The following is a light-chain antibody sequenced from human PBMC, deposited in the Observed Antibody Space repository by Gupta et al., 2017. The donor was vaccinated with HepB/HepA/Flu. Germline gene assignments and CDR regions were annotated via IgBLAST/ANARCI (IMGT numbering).Light chain of an antibody. V-gene: IGKV4-1*01. CDR3: QQYYGVPYA. J-gene: IGKJ2*01. CDR2: WAS. CDR1: QSVLYSSNNKNY. Sequence: DIVMTQSPVSLPVSLGETATINCKSSQSVLYSSNNKNYLAWYQQKPGQPPRLLIYWASARQSGVPDRFSGSGSGTDFTLTISTVQAEDVGVYYCQQYYGVPYAFGQGTKLEIK.